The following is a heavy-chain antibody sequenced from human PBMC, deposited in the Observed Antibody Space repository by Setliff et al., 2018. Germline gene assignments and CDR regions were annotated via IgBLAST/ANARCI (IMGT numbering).Heavy chain of an antibody. D-gene: IGHD3-22*01. J-gene: IGHJ5*02. CDR2: IKSKGEGETT. CDR3: TTGPRDSRAYMNWLDP. Sequence: GGSLRLSCAASGITFKNAWMTWVRQAPGKGLEWVGRIKSKGEGETTNYAVPVKGRFIISRDDSRNTIYLQMNSLKIEDTGFYYCTTGPRDSRAYMNWLDPWGPGTLVTVSS. V-gene: IGHV3-15*01. CDR1: GITFKNAW.